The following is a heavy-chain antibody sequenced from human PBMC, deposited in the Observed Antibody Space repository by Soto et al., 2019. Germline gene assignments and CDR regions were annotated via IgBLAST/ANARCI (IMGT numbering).Heavy chain of an antibody. J-gene: IGHJ4*02. CDR3: ASERPRIAARRGVDY. CDR1: GFTFSIYW. D-gene: IGHD6-6*01. Sequence: PGXSLRLYCAASGFTFSIYWMHWVVQAPGKGLVWVSRINSDGSSTSYADSVKGRFTISRDNAKNTLYLQMNSLRAEDTAVYYCASERPRIAARRGVDYWGQGTLVTVSS. CDR2: INSDGSST. V-gene: IGHV3-74*01.